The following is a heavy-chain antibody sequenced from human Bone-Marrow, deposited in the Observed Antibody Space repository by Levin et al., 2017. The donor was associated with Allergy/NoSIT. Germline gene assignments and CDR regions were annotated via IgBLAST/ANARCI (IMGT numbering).Heavy chain of an antibody. CDR2: IYSGGST. Sequence: GGSLRLSCAVSGFTVSTNYMSWVRQAPGKGPEWVSIIYSGGSTYYADSVKGRFTISRDNSKNTLYLQMNSLRIEDTAMYYCARDPEGIAAPPTTFWGPGTLVTVSS. D-gene: IGHD6-13*01. CDR3: ARDPEGIAAPPTTF. V-gene: IGHV3-66*02. J-gene: IGHJ4*02. CDR1: GFTVSTNY.